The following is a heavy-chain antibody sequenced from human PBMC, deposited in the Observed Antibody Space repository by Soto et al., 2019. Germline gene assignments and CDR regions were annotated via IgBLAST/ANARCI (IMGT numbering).Heavy chain of an antibody. CDR2: ISGSGGST. CDR1: GFMFSSYA. J-gene: IGHJ4*02. CDR3: AISTDCSNTLCPPLH. Sequence: GGSLRLSCAASGFMFSSYAMTWVRQAPGKGLEWVSGISGSGGSTYYADSVKGRFTISRDNSKNTLYLQMTSLRAEDTAVYYCAISTDCSNTLCPPLHWGQGTLVTVSS. D-gene: IGHD2-2*01. V-gene: IGHV3-23*01.